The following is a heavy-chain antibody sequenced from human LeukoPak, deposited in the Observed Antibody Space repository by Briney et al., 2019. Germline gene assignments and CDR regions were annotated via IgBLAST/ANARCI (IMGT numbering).Heavy chain of an antibody. CDR2: INPSGGST. CDR3: ARDNSVEDTAWWFDP. D-gene: IGHD4-23*01. CDR1: GYTFTSYY. Sequence: ASVTVSCKSSGYTFTSYYMHWVRQAPGQGLEWMGIINPSGGSTSYAQKFQGRVTMTRDMSTSTDYMELSSLRSEDTAVYYCARDNSVEDTAWWFDPWGQGTLVTVSS. V-gene: IGHV1-46*01. J-gene: IGHJ5*02.